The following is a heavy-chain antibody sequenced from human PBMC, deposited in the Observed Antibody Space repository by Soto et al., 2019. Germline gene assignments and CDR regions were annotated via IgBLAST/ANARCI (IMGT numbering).Heavy chain of an antibody. D-gene: IGHD6-19*01. CDR1: GYTLTSYG. V-gene: IGHV1-18*04. CDR2: ISAYNGNT. Sequence: ASVKVSCKASGYTLTSYGISWVRQAPGQGLEWMGWISAYNGNTNYAQKLQGRVTMTTDTSASTAYMELRSLRSDDTAVYYCARDPIAVAGTQGWFDPWGQGTLVTVSS. CDR3: ARDPIAVAGTQGWFDP. J-gene: IGHJ5*02.